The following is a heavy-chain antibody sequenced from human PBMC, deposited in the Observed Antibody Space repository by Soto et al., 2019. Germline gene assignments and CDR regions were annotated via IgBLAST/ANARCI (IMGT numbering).Heavy chain of an antibody. CDR2: MNPNSGNT. J-gene: IGHJ3*02. CDR3: ARYPYTSYCSDGSCSYDAFDI. Sequence: GASVKVSCKASGYTFTSYGISWVRQAPGQGLEWMGWMNPNSGNTAFAEKFQGRVTMTRDTPISTAYMELSGLTSEDTAVYYCARYPYTSYCSDGSCSYDAFDIWGQGTVVTVSS. V-gene: IGHV1-8*02. D-gene: IGHD2-15*01. CDR1: GYTFTSYG.